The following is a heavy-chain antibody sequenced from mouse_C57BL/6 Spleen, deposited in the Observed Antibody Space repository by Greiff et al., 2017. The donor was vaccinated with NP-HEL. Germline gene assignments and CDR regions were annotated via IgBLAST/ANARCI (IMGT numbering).Heavy chain of an antibody. J-gene: IGHJ3*01. CDR1: GFSFNTYA. CDR3: VRHRGAY. CDR2: IRSKSNNYAT. V-gene: IGHV10-1*01. Sequence: EVKVVESGGGLVQPKGSLKLSCAASGFSFNTYAMNWVRQAPGKGLEWVARIRSKSNNYATYYADSVKDRFTISRDDSESMLYLKMNNLKAEDTAMYYCVRHRGAYWGQGTLVTVSA.